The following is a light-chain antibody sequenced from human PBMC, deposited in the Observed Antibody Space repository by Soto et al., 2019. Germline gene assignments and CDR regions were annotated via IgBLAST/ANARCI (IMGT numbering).Light chain of an antibody. J-gene: IGLJ1*01. CDR2: EVS. CDR3: SSYGSSGTSV. V-gene: IGLV2-14*01. CDR1: SSDVGGYDF. Sequence: QSVLTQSASVAGSPGQSIAIFCAGPSSDVGGYDFVSWYQHHPGRAPKLLIYEVSGRPSGVSYRFSGSKSGNTASLIISGLQAEDEAYYYCSSYGSSGTSVFGTGTKVTVL.